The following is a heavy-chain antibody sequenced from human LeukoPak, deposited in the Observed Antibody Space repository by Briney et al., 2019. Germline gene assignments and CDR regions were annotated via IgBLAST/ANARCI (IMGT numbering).Heavy chain of an antibody. D-gene: IGHD2/OR15-2a*01. CDR2: IYPGDSDT. CDR1: GYTFSEYW. V-gene: IGHV5-51*01. Sequence: GESLKISCQGSGYTFSEYWVAWVRQRPGRGLEWMGFIYPGDSDTRYSPSFRGLITISADKSANTVYLRWSSLKASDSAMYYCARQDTTEYWGQYYFDYWGQGALVTVSS. CDR3: ARQDTTEYWGQYYFDY. J-gene: IGHJ4*02.